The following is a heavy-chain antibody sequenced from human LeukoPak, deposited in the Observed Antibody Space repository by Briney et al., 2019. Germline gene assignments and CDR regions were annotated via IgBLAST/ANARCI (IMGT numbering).Heavy chain of an antibody. CDR1: GYTFTSYY. CDR3: ARDDIDYGSGSYMDY. CDR2: INPSGGST. V-gene: IGHV1-46*03. J-gene: IGHJ4*02. Sequence: ASVKVSCKASGYTFTSYYMHWVRQAPGQGLEWMGIINPSGGSTSYAQKFQGRVTMTRDTSTSTVYMELSSLRSKDTAVYYCARDDIDYGSGSYMDYWGQGTLVTVSP. D-gene: IGHD3-10*01.